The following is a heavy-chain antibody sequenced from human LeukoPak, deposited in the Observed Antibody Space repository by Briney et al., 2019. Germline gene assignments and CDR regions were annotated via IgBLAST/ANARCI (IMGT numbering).Heavy chain of an antibody. CDR1: GDSISSFY. J-gene: IGHJ4*02. D-gene: IGHD6-13*01. CDR3: ARGGTLYSSSWYYFDY. Sequence: SETLSLTCTVSGDSISSFYWNWMRQPPGKGLEWIGYIYYSGSTNYNPSLKSRVTISIDTSKNQFSLKLNSLTAADTAVYYCARGGTLYSSSWYYFDYWGQGTPVTVSS. CDR2: IYYSGST. V-gene: IGHV4-59*01.